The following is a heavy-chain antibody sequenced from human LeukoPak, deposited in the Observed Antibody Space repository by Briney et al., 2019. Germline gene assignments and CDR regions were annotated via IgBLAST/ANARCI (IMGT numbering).Heavy chain of an antibody. CDR2: TYRRGNT. CDR3: ARQAYGYYLDH. Sequence: PGGSLRLSCAASGLNVSTNYMTWVRQAPGKGLEWVSVTYRRGNTDYADSVKGRFTISRDTSKNTLYLQMNSLRVEDTAMYYCARQAYGYYLDHWDQGTLVAVSS. D-gene: IGHD3-10*01. V-gene: IGHV3-66*04. J-gene: IGHJ4*02. CDR1: GLNVSTNY.